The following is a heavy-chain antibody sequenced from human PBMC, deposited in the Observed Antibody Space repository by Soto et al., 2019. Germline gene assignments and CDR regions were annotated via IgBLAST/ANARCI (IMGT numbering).Heavy chain of an antibody. CDR3: ARMRAAGTFDY. D-gene: IGHD6-13*01. CDR2: IYSDGST. V-gene: IGHV4-4*07. CDR1: GGSIIGYY. J-gene: IGHJ4*02. Sequence: SETLSLTCTVSGGSIIGYYWSCIRQPAGKGLEWIGRIYSDGSTNYNPSLKSRVTMSVDTSKNQFSLKLTSMTAADTAMYYCARMRAAGTFDYWGQGALVTVSS.